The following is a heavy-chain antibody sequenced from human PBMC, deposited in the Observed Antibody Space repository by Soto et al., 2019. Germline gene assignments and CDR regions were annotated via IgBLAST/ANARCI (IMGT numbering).Heavy chain of an antibody. V-gene: IGHV5-51*01. D-gene: IGHD3-3*01. Sequence: PGESLKISCKGSESTFTNYWIGWARQMPGKGLEWMGIINPGNSDTRYSPYFQGQVTISADKSINTAYLQWSSLQASDTAFFYCARLLIFDKGWPRFFDYYGQGTLVTVS. J-gene: IGHJ4*02. CDR3: ARLLIFDKGWPRFFDY. CDR2: INPGNSDT. CDR1: ESTFTNYW.